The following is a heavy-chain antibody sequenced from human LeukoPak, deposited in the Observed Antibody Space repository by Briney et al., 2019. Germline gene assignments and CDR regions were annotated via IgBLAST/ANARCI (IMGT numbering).Heavy chain of an antibody. V-gene: IGHV3-7*01. J-gene: IGHJ2*01. CDR2: IKQDGSEK. D-gene: IGHD5-24*01. CDR1: GFTFSSYW. Sequence: GGSLRLSCAASGFTFSSYWTNWVRQAPGKGMEWVANIKQDGSEKNYVGFVKGRFTISRDNAKNSLDLQMNSLRAEDTAMYYCARARGDGYQWYFDLWGRGTLVTVSS. CDR3: ARARGDGYQWYFDL.